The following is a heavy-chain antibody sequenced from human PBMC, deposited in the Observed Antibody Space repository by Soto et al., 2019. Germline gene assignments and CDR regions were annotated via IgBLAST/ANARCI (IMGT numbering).Heavy chain of an antibody. Sequence: SVKVSRKASVGTFSSYAISWVRQTPGQGHEWKGGIIPIFGTANYAQKFQGRVTITADESTSTAYMELSSLRSEDTAVYYCARANWNKTQKFYYYYGMDVWGQGTTVTVSS. J-gene: IGHJ6*02. V-gene: IGHV1-69*13. CDR3: ARANWNKTQKFYYYYGMDV. CDR2: IIPIFGTA. CDR1: VGTFSSYA. D-gene: IGHD1-1*01.